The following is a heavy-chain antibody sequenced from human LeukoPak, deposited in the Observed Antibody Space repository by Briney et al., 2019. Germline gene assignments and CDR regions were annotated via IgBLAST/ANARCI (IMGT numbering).Heavy chain of an antibody. CDR1: GGSISSYY. D-gene: IGHD3-3*01. CDR3: ANGGWGYVFWSVYRNNWSDP. V-gene: IGHV4-59*08. CDR2: IYYSGST. J-gene: IGHJ5*02. Sequence: SETLSLTCTVSGGSISSYYWSWIRQPPGKGLEWIGYIYYSGSTNYNPSLKSRVTISVDTSKNQFSLKLSSVTAADTAVYYCANGGWGYVFWSVYRNNWSDPWGRGPLVTVSS.